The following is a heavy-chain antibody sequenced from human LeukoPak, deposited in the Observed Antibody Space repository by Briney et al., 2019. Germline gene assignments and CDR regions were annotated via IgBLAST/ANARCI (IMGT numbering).Heavy chain of an antibody. V-gene: IGHV3-23*01. D-gene: IGHD2-15*01. CDR1: GFTFSGRV. CDR2: ISGSGGST. CDR3: AKVGLGIVVVVAATPGGFDY. J-gene: IGHJ4*02. Sequence: PGGSLRLSCTASGFTFSGRVVTWVRQAPGKGLEWVSAISGSGGSTYYADSVKGRFTISRDNSKNTLYLQMNSLRAEDTAVYYCAKVGLGIVVVVAATPGGFDYWGQGTLVTVSS.